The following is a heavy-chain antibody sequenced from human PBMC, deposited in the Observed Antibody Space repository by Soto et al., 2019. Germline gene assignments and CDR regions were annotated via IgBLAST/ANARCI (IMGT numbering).Heavy chain of an antibody. CDR2: INLDGSST. J-gene: IGHJ6*02. D-gene: IGHD3-3*01. CDR1: GFTFSSYW. CDR3: TKAERITIFGGVTTYGMDF. Sequence: PGGSLRLSCASSGFTFSSYWARLVRQAPGKGLEWVSRINLDGSSTSYADSVKGRFTISRDDAKNTLYLQMNSLRAEDTAVYYCTKAERITIFGGVTTYGMDFWGQGTTVTVSS. V-gene: IGHV3-74*01.